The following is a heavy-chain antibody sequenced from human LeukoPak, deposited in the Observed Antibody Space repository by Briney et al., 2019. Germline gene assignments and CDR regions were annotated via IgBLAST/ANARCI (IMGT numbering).Heavy chain of an antibody. J-gene: IGHJ4*02. Sequence: GASVKVSFKASGGTFTSCAISWVRQAPGQGLEWMGRIIPILGISLYSQKFQGRVTIIADKSTSTAYMELSSLRSENTAVYYCARDGMRPYDSSGYYNFFGYWGQGTLVTVSS. CDR1: GGTFTSCA. CDR3: ARDGMRPYDSSGYYNFFGY. V-gene: IGHV1-69*04. D-gene: IGHD3-22*01. CDR2: IIPILGIS.